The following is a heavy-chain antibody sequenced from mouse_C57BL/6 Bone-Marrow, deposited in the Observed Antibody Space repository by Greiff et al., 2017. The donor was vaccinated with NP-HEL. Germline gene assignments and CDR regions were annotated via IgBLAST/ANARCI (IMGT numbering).Heavy chain of an antibody. J-gene: IGHJ3*01. CDR1: GYTFTSYW. CDR2: IHPNSGST. D-gene: IGHD2-4*01. CDR3: ARYDYDDWFAY. V-gene: IGHV1-64*01. Sequence: VQLQQPGAELVKPGASVKLSCKASGYTFTSYWMHWVKQRPGQGLEWIGMIHPNSGSTNYNEKFKSKATLTVDKSSSPAYMQLSSLTSEDSAVYYCARYDYDDWFAYWGQGTLVTVSA.